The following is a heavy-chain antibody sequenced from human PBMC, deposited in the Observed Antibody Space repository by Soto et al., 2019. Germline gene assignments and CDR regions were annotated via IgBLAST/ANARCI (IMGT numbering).Heavy chain of an antibody. CDR3: VRVDPNYSGWGYWHGDL. D-gene: IGHD2-15*01. CDR2: NYHNGRT. V-gene: IGHV4-4*02. J-gene: IGHJ2*01. Sequence: QVQLQESGPGLVKPSGTISLPCADSGGSVSADNWWSWVRQSPAKGLEWIGENYHNGRTDYNPSLKSRVTISVDKSRNQFFLRLTSLSGADTAVYYCVRVDPNYSGWGYWHGDLWGRGTLVTVAS. CDR1: GGSVSADNW.